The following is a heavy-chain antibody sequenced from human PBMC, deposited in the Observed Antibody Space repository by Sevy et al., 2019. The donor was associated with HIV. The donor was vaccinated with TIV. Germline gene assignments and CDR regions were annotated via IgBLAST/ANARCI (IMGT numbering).Heavy chain of an antibody. J-gene: IGHJ4*02. D-gene: IGHD3-22*01. CDR3: ATRPYYDLDY. CDR1: GYTFTSYE. V-gene: IGHV1-8*01. CDR2: MNPNSGNT. Sequence: ASVKVSCKASGYTFTSYEINWVRQATGQGLEWMGWMNPNSGNTVYAQKFQGRVTLTRNTSINTAYMELSSLRSEDTAVYYCATRPYYDLDYRGQGTLVTVSS.